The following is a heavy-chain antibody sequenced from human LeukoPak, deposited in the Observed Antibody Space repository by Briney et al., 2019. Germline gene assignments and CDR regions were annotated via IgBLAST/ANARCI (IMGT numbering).Heavy chain of an antibody. CDR2: IYYSGTT. Sequence: PSETLSLTCTVSGGSISSYYWSWIRQAPGKGLEWIGNIYYSGTTNYNPSLKSRVTISVDTSKNQFSLKLSSVTAADTAVYYCARGDTAMEGYFDYWGQGTLVTVSS. V-gene: IGHV4-59*08. CDR3: ARGDTAMEGYFDY. D-gene: IGHD5-18*01. J-gene: IGHJ4*02. CDR1: GGSISSYY.